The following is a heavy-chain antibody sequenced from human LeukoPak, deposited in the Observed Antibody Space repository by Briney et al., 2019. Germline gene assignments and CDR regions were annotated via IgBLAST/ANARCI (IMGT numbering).Heavy chain of an antibody. D-gene: IGHD3-22*01. CDR2: INPNSGGT. CDR3: ARDYYDSSGYIDY. Sequence: ASVKVSCKASGGTFSSYAISWVRQAPGHGLEWMGWINPNSGGTNYAQRFQGRVTMTRDTSISTAYMELSRLRHDDTAVYYCARDYYDSSGYIDYWGQGTLVTVSS. V-gene: IGHV1-2*02. CDR1: GGTFSSYA. J-gene: IGHJ4*02.